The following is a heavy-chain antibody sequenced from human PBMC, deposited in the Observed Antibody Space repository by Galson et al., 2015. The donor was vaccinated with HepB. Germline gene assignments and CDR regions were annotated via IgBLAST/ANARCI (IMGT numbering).Heavy chain of an antibody. V-gene: IGHV1-69*13. CDR3: ARASPGSGYDSNYYYGMDV. J-gene: IGHJ6*02. D-gene: IGHD5-12*01. CDR2: IIPIIGTA. CDR1: GGTFSSYA. Sequence: SVKVSCKASGGTFSSYAISWVRQAPGQGLEWMGEIIPIIGTANYAQKFQGRVTITADESTSTAYMELSSLRSEDTAVYYCARASPGSGYDSNYYYGMDVWGQGTTVTVSS.